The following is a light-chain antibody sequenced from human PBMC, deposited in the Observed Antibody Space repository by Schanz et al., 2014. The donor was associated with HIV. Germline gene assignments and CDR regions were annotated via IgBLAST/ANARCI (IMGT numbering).Light chain of an antibody. Sequence: QSVLTQPPSVSGTPGQRVTISCSGSSSNVGSNTVNWYQHLPGTAPKLLMYANNQRASGVPDRFSGSGSGTSASLAITGLQSDDEADYYCAGWDDGLNGWVFGGGTKLTVL. CDR2: ANN. J-gene: IGLJ3*02. CDR1: SSNVGSNT. CDR3: AGWDDGLNGWV. V-gene: IGLV1-44*01.